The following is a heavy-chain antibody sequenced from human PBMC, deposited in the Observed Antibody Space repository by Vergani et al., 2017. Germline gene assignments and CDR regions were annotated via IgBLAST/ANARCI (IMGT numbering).Heavy chain of an antibody. CDR3: ARVNAETNGHLYYYYYMDV. CDR1: GGSFTSYH. D-gene: IGHD2-8*01. J-gene: IGHJ6*03. CDR2: IDHTGRP. Sequence: QVQLQQWGGGLLKPSETLSLTCVVNGGSFTSYHWTWIRQSPGEGLEWVGDIDHTGRPDYNPSLKSRLTMSVDKFRNQFFLTPNSVTATDTAIYFCARVNAETNGHLYYYYYMDVSGQGTAVTVS. V-gene: IGHV4-34*01.